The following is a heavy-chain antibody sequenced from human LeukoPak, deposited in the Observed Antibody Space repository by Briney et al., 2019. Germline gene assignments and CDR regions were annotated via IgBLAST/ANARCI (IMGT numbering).Heavy chain of an antibody. J-gene: IGHJ4*02. CDR2: IYYSGTT. CDR1: GGSISSYY. CDR3: ARGVYIAAAQYGY. D-gene: IGHD6-13*01. V-gene: IGHV4-59*01. Sequence: SETLSLTCTVSGGSISSYYWSWIRQPPGKGLEWIGYIYYSGTTNYNPSLKSRVTISVDTSKNQFSLKLSSVTAADTAVFYCARGVYIAAAQYGYWGQGTLVTVSS.